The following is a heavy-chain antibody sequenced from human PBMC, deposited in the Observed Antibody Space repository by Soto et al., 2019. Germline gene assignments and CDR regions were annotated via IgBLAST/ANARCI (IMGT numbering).Heavy chain of an antibody. CDR1: GFAFRDYA. CDR2: ISGNGAVT. Sequence: EVQLLASGGGLVQPGGSVRLSCGASGFAFRDYAMSWVRLAAGEGLEWVAAISGNGAVTACEVSVRGRFTISRDNPKDTLYLQMKSLTADETAIYYFVKERRGRGWFVCSYWGQSILVTVSS. CDR3: VKERRGRGWFVCSY. V-gene: IGHV3-23*02. J-gene: IGHJ4*02. D-gene: IGHD6-19*01.